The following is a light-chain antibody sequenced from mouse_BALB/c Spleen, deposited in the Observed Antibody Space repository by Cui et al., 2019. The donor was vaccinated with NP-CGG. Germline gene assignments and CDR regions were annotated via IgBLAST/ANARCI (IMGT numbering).Light chain of an antibody. Sequence: AVVPEASALTTSPGETVTLTCRSSTGAVTTSNYANWVQEKPDHLFTGLIGGTRNRAPGVPARFSGSLIGDKAALTITGTQTEDDAIYFCALWYSNHWVFGGGTKLTVL. CDR3: ALWYSNHWV. J-gene: IGLJ1*01. CDR1: TGAVTTSNY. CDR2: GTR. V-gene: IGLV1*01.